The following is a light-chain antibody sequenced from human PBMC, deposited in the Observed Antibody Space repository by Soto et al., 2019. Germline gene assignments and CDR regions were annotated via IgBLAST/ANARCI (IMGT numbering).Light chain of an antibody. Sequence: QSALTQPASVSGSPGQSITISCAGTSGDVGGYNYVSWYQQHPGKAPKLMIYAVTDRPSGVSSRFSGSKSGNTASLTISGLQAEDEADYYCSSYTSSSNLFATGTKVTVL. CDR1: SGDVGGYNY. CDR2: AVT. J-gene: IGLJ1*01. V-gene: IGLV2-14*01. CDR3: SSYTSSSNL.